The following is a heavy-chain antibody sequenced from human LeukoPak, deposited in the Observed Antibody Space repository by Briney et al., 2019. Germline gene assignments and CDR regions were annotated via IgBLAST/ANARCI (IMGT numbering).Heavy chain of an antibody. CDR2: ISSSSSYI. V-gene: IGHV3-21*01. J-gene: IGHJ4*02. CDR3: ARDRYYYDSSDPNHFDY. CDR1: GFTFSSYS. Sequence: GGSLRLSCAASGFTFSSYSMNWVRQAPGKGLEWVSSISSSSSYIYYADSVKGRFTISRDNAKNSLYLQMNSLRAEDTAVYYCARDRYYYDSSDPNHFDYWGQGALVTVSS. D-gene: IGHD3-22*01.